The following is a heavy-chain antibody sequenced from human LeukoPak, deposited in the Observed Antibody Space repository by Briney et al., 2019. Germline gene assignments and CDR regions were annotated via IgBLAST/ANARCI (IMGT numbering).Heavy chain of an antibody. CDR2: IYPGDSDT. CDR3: AAALSSSHPGDFAL. D-gene: IGHD2-15*01. CDR1: RYIFSNYW. Sequence: GESLKISCKGSRYIFSNYWIGWVRQMPGKGLEWMGIIYPGDSDTRYRPSFQGQVTISVDKSISTAYLQWSSLKASDSAMYYCAAALSSSHPGDFALWGQGTLVTVSS. V-gene: IGHV5-51*01. J-gene: IGHJ4*02.